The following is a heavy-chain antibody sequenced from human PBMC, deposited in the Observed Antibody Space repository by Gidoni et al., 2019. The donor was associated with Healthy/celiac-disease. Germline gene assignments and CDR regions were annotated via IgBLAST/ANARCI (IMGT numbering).Heavy chain of an antibody. Sequence: LEWMGWISAYNGNTNYAQKLQGRVTMTTDTSTSTAYMELRSLRSDDTAVYYCARDRWYCSSTSCYIGDYYYYGMDVWGQGTTVTVSS. D-gene: IGHD2-2*02. J-gene: IGHJ6*02. CDR2: ISAYNGNT. CDR3: ARDRWYCSSTSCYIGDYYYYGMDV. V-gene: IGHV1-18*01.